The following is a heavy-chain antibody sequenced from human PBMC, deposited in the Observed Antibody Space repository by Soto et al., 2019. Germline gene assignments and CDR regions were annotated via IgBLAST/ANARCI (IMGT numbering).Heavy chain of an antibody. V-gene: IGHV1-69*01. J-gene: IGHJ6*02. D-gene: IGHD3-22*01. CDR2: IIPVFKAT. CDR1: GGTFSSQA. CDR3: ARDVPLNYYDGTYSYYAMDV. Sequence: QVQLVQSGAEVKKPGSSVKVSCKASGGTFSSQAISWVRQAPGQGLEWMGGIIPVFKATNYAQKFQGRVTVTADDSTRTAYMGLYSLRSEDTAVYYCARDVPLNYYDGTYSYYAMDVWGQGTTVTVSS.